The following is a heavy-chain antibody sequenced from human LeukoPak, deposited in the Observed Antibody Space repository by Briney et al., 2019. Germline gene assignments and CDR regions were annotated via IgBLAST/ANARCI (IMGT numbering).Heavy chain of an antibody. J-gene: IGHJ4*02. CDR2: IIPIFGTA. Sequence: SVKVSCKASGGTFSSYAISWVRQAPGQGLEWMGGIIPIFGTANYAQKFQGRVTITADKSTSTAYMELSSLRSEDTAVYYCARGTYSGYDLAGHWGQGTLVTVSS. CDR3: ARGTYSGYDLAGH. CDR1: GGTFSSYA. D-gene: IGHD5-12*01. V-gene: IGHV1-69*06.